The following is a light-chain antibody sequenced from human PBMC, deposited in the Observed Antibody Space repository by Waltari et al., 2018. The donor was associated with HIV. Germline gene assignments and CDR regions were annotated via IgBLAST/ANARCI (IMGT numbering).Light chain of an antibody. J-gene: IGLJ1*01. Sequence: QSVLAQPPSASGTPGQRVTISCSGSTSNIGGNTVSWYQQLPGTAPKLLIYSNNERPSGVPDRLSGSKSGTSASLVISGLQSEDEADYYCAAWDDSLKGGAFGTGTKVTVL. CDR3: AAWDDSLKGGA. CDR1: TSNIGGNT. CDR2: SNN. V-gene: IGLV1-44*01.